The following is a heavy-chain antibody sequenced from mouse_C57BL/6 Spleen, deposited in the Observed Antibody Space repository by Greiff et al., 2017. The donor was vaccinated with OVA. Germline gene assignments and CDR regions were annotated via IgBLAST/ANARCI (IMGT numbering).Heavy chain of an antibody. CDR1: GYAFTNYL. Sequence: QVQLQQSGAELVRPGTSVKVSCKASGYAFTNYLIEWVKQRPGQGLEWIGVINPGSGGTNYNEKFKGKATLTADKSSSTAYMQLSSLTSEDSAVYFCARCPICYDYDGRFAYWGQGTLVTVSA. J-gene: IGHJ3*01. CDR2: INPGSGGT. V-gene: IGHV1-54*01. CDR3: ARCPICYDYDGRFAY. D-gene: IGHD2-4*01.